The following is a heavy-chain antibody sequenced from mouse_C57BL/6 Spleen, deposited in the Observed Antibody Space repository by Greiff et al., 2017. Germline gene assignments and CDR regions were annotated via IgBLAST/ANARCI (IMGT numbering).Heavy chain of an antibody. CDR1: GFTFSDYG. CDR3: ARKAYYSNYWYFDV. CDR2: ISSGSSTI. V-gene: IGHV5-17*01. D-gene: IGHD2-5*01. J-gene: IGHJ1*03. Sequence: EVKLMESGGGLVKPGGSLKLSCAASGFTFSDYGMHWVRQAPEKGLEWVAYISSGSSTIYYADPVKGRFTISRDNAKNTLFLQMTSLRSEDTAMYYCARKAYYSNYWYFDVWGTGTTVTVSS.